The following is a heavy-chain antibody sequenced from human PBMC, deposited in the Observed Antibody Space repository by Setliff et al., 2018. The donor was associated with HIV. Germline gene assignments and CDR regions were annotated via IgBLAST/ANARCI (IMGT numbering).Heavy chain of an antibody. Sequence: GPWRLSCAVSGFFFSNYPMNWVRQAPGKGLEWVSSISSSSVSRAVHYADSVKGRFTISRDNAKNSLYLQMNSLRADDTAVYYCVRETVGAFDHWGQGALVTVSS. CDR3: VRETVGAFDH. CDR2: ISSSSVSRAV. CDR1: GFFFSNYP. V-gene: IGHV3-48*04. J-gene: IGHJ4*02.